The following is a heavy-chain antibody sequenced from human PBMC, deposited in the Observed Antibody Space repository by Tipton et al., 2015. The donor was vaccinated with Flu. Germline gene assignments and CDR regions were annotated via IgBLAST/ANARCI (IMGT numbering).Heavy chain of an antibody. Sequence: GLVKPSETLSLTCAVYGGSFSGYYWSWIRQPPGKGLEWIGEINHSGSTNYNPSLKSRVTISVDTSKNQFSLKLSSVTAADTAVYYCATSGQLPSGLAASTDAFDIWGQGTMVTVSS. J-gene: IGHJ3*02. CDR3: ATSGQLPSGLAASTDAFDI. D-gene: IGHD2-2*01. CDR1: GGSFSGYY. CDR2: INHSGST. V-gene: IGHV4-34*01.